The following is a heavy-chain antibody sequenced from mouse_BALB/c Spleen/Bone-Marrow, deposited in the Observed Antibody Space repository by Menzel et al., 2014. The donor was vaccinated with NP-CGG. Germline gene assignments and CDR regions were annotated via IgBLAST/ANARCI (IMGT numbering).Heavy chain of an antibody. J-gene: IGHJ3*01. Sequence: QVHLQQSGSVLVRPGASVKLSCKASGYTFTSSWMHWAKQRPGQGLEWIGEIHPNSGNTNYNEKFKGKATLTVDTSSSTAYVDLSSLTSEDSAVYYCARYDGFAYWGQGTLVTVSA. CDR2: IHPNSGNT. CDR3: ARYDGFAY. V-gene: IGHV1S130*01. D-gene: IGHD2-14*01. CDR1: GYTFTSSW.